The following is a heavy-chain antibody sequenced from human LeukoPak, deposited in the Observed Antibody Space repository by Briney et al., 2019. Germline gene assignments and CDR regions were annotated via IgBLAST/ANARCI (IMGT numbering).Heavy chain of an antibody. CDR1: GFTFSDSY. Sequence: GGSLRLSCAASGFTFSDSYMTWVRQAPGKGLEWVSSISTSSIYIYYADSVKGRFTISRDNAKNSLYLQMNSLRAEDTAVYYCARDGLAAATLHWNFDLWGRGTLVTVSS. J-gene: IGHJ2*01. D-gene: IGHD2-15*01. CDR3: ARDGLAAATLHWNFDL. V-gene: IGHV3-21*01. CDR2: ISTSSIYI.